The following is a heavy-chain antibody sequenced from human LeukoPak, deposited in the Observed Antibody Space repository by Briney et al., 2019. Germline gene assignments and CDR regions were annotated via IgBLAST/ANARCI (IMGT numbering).Heavy chain of an antibody. CDR2: INPSGGGT. V-gene: IGHV1-2*02. CDR1: GYTFSVYY. D-gene: IGHD2-15*01. J-gene: IGHJ4*02. Sequence: ASVKVSCKASGYTFSVYYIHWVRQAPGQGLEWMGWINPSGGGTKYAQKFQGRVTMTRDTSISTAYMDLSTLTSDDTAVYFCARRYCSGGSCYPDYWGQGTLVTVSS. CDR3: ARRYCSGGSCYPDY.